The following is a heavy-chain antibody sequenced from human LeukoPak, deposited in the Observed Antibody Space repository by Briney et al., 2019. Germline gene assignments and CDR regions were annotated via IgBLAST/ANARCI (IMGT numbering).Heavy chain of an antibody. Sequence: GGSLRLSCAASGFTFDDYAMHWVRQAPGKGLEWVSGISWNSGSIGYADSVKGRFTISRDNAKNSLYLQMNSLRAEDTALYYCARGQEWLRFDYWGQGTLVTVSS. CDR2: ISWNSGSI. V-gene: IGHV3-9*01. J-gene: IGHJ4*02. CDR3: ARGQEWLRFDY. D-gene: IGHD5-12*01. CDR1: GFTFDDYA.